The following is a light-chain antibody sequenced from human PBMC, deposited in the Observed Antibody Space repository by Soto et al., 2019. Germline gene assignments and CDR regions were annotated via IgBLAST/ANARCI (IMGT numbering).Light chain of an antibody. CDR2: EVS. CDR3: CSYAGSRTYV. J-gene: IGLJ1*01. Sequence: QSVLTQPASVSGSPGQSITISCTGTSSDVGSYNLVSWYQQHPGKAPKLIIYEVSKRPSGVPNGFSGSKSGNTASLTFSGLQAEDEADYYCCSYAGSRTYVFGTGTKVTVL. V-gene: IGLV2-23*02. CDR1: SSDVGSYNL.